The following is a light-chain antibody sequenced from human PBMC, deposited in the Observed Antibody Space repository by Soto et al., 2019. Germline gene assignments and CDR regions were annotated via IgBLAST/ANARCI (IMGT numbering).Light chain of an antibody. V-gene: IGLV1-40*01. CDR3: QSYDRSLSAHYV. CDR1: SSNIGAGYD. Sequence: QSVLTQPPSVSGAPGQRVTISCTGRSSNIGAGYDVHWYQQLPGTAPKLLIYGNNNRPSGVTDRFSGSKSGTSASLAITGLQAEDEADYYCQSYDRSLSAHYVFGTGTKLTVL. CDR2: GNN. J-gene: IGLJ1*01.